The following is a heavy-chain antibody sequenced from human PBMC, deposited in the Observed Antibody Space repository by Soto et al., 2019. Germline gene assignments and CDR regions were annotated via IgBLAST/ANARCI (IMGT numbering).Heavy chain of an antibody. Sequence: VQLAQSGAEVKKPGASVKVSCKTSGASFNDYYIHWVRQAPGQGLEWMGWINPNGGATKYAQKFQGRVTVTRATSIRTVYMELSSLRSDDTAVYYCARESGGATATLDYYYFYMDVWGKGTTVIVSS. J-gene: IGHJ6*03. D-gene: IGHD1-26*01. CDR1: GASFNDYY. CDR3: ARESGGATATLDYYYFYMDV. CDR2: INPNGGAT. V-gene: IGHV1-2*02.